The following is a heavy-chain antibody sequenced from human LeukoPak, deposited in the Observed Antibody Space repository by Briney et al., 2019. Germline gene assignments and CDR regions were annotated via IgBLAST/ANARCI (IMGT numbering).Heavy chain of an antibody. D-gene: IGHD6-19*01. J-gene: IGHJ6*02. CDR1: GFTVSENY. CDR2: LYSGGFT. CDR3: VRDRWPGLGDF. V-gene: IGHV3-66*01. Sequence: PGGSLRLSCAVSGFTVSENYMSWVRQAPGRGLEWVSVLYSGGFTYYADPAKGRFTISRDNSKNTLYLQMSSLRAEDTAVYYCVRDRWPGLGDFWGQGTTVTVSS.